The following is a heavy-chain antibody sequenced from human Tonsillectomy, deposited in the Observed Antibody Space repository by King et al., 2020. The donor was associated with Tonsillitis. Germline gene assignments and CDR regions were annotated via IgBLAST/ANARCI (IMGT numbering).Heavy chain of an antibody. J-gene: IGHJ4*02. CDR2: VSSDGSSK. D-gene: IGHD5-24*01. CDR1: GFTFSSYA. V-gene: IGHV3-30*04. Sequence: QVQLVESGGGVVQPGRSLRLSCAASGFTFSSYAMHWVRQAPGKGLEWVALVSSDGSSKYYADSVKGRFTISRDNSKNTLYLQMNSLRTDDTAVYYCASPSVGITTIWGFDYWGRGTLVTVSS. CDR3: ASPSVGITTIWGFDY.